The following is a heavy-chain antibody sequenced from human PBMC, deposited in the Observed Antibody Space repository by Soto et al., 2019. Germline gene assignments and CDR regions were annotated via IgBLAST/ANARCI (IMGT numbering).Heavy chain of an antibody. CDR1: GFTFSTYG. CDR3: AKDLQSYGDYGYYCYGMDV. CDR2: ISYDGTNK. Sequence: GGSLRLSCAASGFTFSTYGMHWVRQTPGKGLEWVAVISYDGTNKFYSDSVKGRFTISRDDFKNTLTLQMNSLRADDTAVYSCAKDLQSYGDYGYYCYGMDVWGLGTRVTVSS. J-gene: IGHJ6*02. D-gene: IGHD4-17*01. V-gene: IGHV3-30*18.